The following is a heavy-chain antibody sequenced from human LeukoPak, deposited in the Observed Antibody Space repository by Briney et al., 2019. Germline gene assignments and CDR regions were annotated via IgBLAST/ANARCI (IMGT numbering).Heavy chain of an antibody. Sequence: ASVKVSCKASGYTFTSYGISWVRQAPGQGLEWMGWISAYNGNTNYAQKLQGRVTMTTDTSTSTAYMELRSLRSEDTAVYYCARDTRHSYYYYYMDVWGKGTTVTVSS. CDR1: GYTFTSYG. D-gene: IGHD6-6*01. V-gene: IGHV1-18*01. CDR2: ISAYNGNT. J-gene: IGHJ6*03. CDR3: ARDTRHSYYYYYMDV.